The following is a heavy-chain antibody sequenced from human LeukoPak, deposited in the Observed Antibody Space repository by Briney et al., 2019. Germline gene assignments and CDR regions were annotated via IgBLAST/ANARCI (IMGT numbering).Heavy chain of an antibody. J-gene: IGHJ4*02. Sequence: GASVKVSCKASGGTFSNHAISWVRQAPGQGLEWMGGIIPIFDSAGYARKFQDRITIIADGSTNTAYMELYSLRPEDTAVYYCASGACSRTSCYSLDYWGQGTLVTVPS. CDR1: GGTFSNHA. CDR2: IIPIFDSA. D-gene: IGHD2-2*01. V-gene: IGHV1-69*13. CDR3: ASGACSRTSCYSLDY.